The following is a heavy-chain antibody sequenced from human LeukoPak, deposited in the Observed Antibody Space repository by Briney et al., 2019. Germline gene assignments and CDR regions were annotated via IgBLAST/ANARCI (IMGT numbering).Heavy chain of an antibody. CDR3: AREVYYGSGSPRLDY. J-gene: IGHJ4*02. Sequence: GGSLRLSCAASGFTFSSYSMNWVRQAPGKGLEWVSSISSSSSYIYYADSVKGRFTISRDNDKNSLFLQMNSLRAEDTAVYYCAREVYYGSGSPRLDYWGQGTLVGVSS. D-gene: IGHD3-10*01. CDR1: GFTFSSYS. V-gene: IGHV3-21*01. CDR2: ISSSSSYI.